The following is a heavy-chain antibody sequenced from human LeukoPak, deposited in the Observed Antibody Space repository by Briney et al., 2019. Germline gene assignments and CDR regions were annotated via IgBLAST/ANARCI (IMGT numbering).Heavy chain of an antibody. CDR2: ISYDGSNK. V-gene: IGHV3-30*04. CDR3: ARDYCSGGSCYPDY. Sequence: PGGSLGLSCAASGFTFSSYAMHWVRQAPGKWLEWVAVISYDGSNKYYADSVKGRFTISRDNSKNTLYLQMKSLRAEDTAVYYCARDYCSGGSCYPDYWGQGTLVTVSS. J-gene: IGHJ4*02. D-gene: IGHD2-15*01. CDR1: GFTFSSYA.